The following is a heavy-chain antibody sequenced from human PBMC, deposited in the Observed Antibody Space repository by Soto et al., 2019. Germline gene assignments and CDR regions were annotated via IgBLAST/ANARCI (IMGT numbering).Heavy chain of an antibody. Sequence: SVKVSCKASGGTFSSYTISCVRQAPGQGLEWMGRIIPILGIANYAQKFQGRVTITADKSTSTAYMELSSLRSEDTAVYYCARDYSSSWPNWFDPWGQGTLVTVSS. CDR2: IIPILGIA. V-gene: IGHV1-69*04. J-gene: IGHJ5*02. CDR1: GGTFSSYT. D-gene: IGHD6-13*01. CDR3: ARDYSSSWPNWFDP.